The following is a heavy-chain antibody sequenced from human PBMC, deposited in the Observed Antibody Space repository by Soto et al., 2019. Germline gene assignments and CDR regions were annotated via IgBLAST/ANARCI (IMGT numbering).Heavy chain of an antibody. J-gene: IGHJ6*02. CDR2: ISYDGSNK. CDR1: GFTFSSYW. D-gene: IGHD6-6*01. CDR3: AKDRGQQLFRPYGMDG. V-gene: IGHV3-30*18. Sequence: GGSLRLSCAASGFTFSSYWMSWVRQAPGKGLEWVAVISYDGSNKYYADSVKGRFTISRDNSKNTLYVQMNSLRAEDTAVYYCAKDRGQQLFRPYGMDGWGQGTTVTVSS.